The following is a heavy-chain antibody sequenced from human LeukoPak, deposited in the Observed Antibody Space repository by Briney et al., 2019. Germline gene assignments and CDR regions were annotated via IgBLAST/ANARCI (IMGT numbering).Heavy chain of an antibody. Sequence: GGSLRLSCAASGFTFSSYAMHWVRQAPGKGLEWVAVISYDGSNKYYADSVKGRFTISRDNSKNTLYLQMNSLRAEDTAVYYCAREPPADNYYDWGRGAFDIWGQGTKVTVSS. CDR2: ISYDGSNK. CDR1: GFTFSSYA. V-gene: IGHV3-30*04. J-gene: IGHJ3*02. CDR3: AREPPADNYYDWGRGAFDI. D-gene: IGHD3-10*02.